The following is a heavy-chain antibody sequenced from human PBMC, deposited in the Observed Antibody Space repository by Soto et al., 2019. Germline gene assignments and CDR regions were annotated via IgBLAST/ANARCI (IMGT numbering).Heavy chain of an antibody. CDR1: GGSISSYY. CDR3: VRAYYDTSGYSLDP. CDR2: IYYEST. V-gene: IGHV4-59*01. Sequence: ETLSLTCTVSGGSISSYYWSWIRQPPGKGLEWIGYIYYESTNYNPSLKSRVIISVDTAKNQFSLRLTSVTAADTAVYYCVRAYYDTSGYSLDPWGQGTLVTVSS. D-gene: IGHD3-22*01. J-gene: IGHJ5*02.